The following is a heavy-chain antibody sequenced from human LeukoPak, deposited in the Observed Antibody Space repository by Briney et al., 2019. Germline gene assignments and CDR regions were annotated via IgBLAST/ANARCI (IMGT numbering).Heavy chain of an antibody. CDR3: ASSHPLGSNNDYYTPFDY. V-gene: IGHV4-59*01. D-gene: IGHD3-3*01. CDR2: TYYSGST. CDR1: GGSLSNYY. Sequence: SETLSLTCTVSGGSLSNYYWSWIRQPPGKGLEWIGYTYYSGSTNYNPSLKSRVTISVDTSKNQFSLKLRSVTAADTAVYYCASSHPLGSNNDYYTPFDYWGQGTLVTVSS. J-gene: IGHJ4*02.